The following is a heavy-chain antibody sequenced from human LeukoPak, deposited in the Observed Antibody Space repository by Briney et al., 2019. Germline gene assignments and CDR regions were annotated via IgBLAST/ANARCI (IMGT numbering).Heavy chain of an antibody. CDR1: GFTFSSYG. CDR3: AREEAWIQLWPGAFDY. Sequence: GGSLRLSCAASGFTFSSYGMHWVRQAPGKGLEWVAVMWYDGSNKYYADSVKGRFTISRDNSKNTLYLQMNSLRAEDTAVYYCAREEAWIQLWPGAFDYWGQGTLVTVSS. V-gene: IGHV3-33*01. CDR2: MWYDGSNK. D-gene: IGHD5-18*01. J-gene: IGHJ4*02.